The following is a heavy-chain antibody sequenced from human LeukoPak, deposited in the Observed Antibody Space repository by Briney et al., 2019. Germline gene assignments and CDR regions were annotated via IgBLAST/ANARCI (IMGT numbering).Heavy chain of an antibody. CDR1: GFTFSTYN. CDR3: AKFEGATIPGWFNDY. V-gene: IGHV3-21*04. D-gene: IGHD6-19*01. J-gene: IGHJ4*02. Sequence: GGSLRLSCAASGFTFSTYNMNWVRQAPGKGLEWVSSISSGYTYIYYADSVKGRFITSRDNAKNSLYLQMDSLRTEDTAVYFCAKFEGATIPGWFNDYWGQGILVTVSS. CDR2: ISSGYTYI.